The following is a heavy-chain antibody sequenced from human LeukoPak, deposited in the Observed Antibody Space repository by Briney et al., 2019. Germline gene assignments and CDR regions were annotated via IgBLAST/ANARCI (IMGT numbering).Heavy chain of an antibody. CDR3: ARDFYTAMETTDFDY. CDR2: MNPNSGNT. Sequence: GASVKVSCRASGYTFTSYDINWVRQATGQGLEWMGWMNPNSGNTGYAQKFQGRVTMTRNTSISTAYMELSSLRSEDTAVYYCARDFYTAMETTDFDYWGQGTLVTVSS. J-gene: IGHJ4*02. V-gene: IGHV1-8*01. CDR1: GYTFTSYD. D-gene: IGHD5-18*01.